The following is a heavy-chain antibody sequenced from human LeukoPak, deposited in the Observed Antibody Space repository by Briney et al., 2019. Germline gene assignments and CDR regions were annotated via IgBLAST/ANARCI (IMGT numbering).Heavy chain of an antibody. J-gene: IGHJ4*02. CDR2: ISYDGSNK. CDR3: AKDPSVGATRD. V-gene: IGHV3-30*18. CDR1: GFTFSSYG. Sequence: PGGPLRLSCAASGFTFSSYGMHWVRQAPGKGLEWVAVISYDGSNKYYADSVKGRFTISRDNSKNTLYLQMNSLRAEDTAVYYCAKDPSVGATRDWGQGTLVTVSS. D-gene: IGHD1-26*01.